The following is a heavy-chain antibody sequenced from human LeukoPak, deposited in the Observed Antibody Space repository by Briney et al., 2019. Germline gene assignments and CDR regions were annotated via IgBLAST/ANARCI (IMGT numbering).Heavy chain of an antibody. Sequence: SETLSLTCTVSGGSISIYYWSWIRQPAGRGLEWIGRIYTSGSTNYNPSLKSRVTMSVDTSKNQFSLKLSSVTAADTAVYYCARDLWFGENDAFDIWGQGTMVTVSS. CDR2: IYTSGST. V-gene: IGHV4-4*07. CDR3: ARDLWFGENDAFDI. D-gene: IGHD3-10*01. CDR1: GGSISIYY. J-gene: IGHJ3*02.